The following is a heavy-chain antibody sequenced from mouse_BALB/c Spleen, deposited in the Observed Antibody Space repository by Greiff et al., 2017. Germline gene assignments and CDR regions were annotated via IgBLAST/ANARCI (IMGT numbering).Heavy chain of an antibody. J-gene: IGHJ1*01. CDR1: GYTFTSYW. CDR3: ARRDGTGWYFDV. Sequence: VQLQQSGAELARPGASVKLSCKASGYTFTSYWMQWVKQRPGQGLEWIGAIYPGDGDTRYTQKFKGKATLTADKSSSTAYMQLSSLASEDSAVYYCARRDGTGWYFDVWGAGTTVTVSS. V-gene: IGHV1-87*01. D-gene: IGHD3-3*01. CDR2: IYPGDGDT.